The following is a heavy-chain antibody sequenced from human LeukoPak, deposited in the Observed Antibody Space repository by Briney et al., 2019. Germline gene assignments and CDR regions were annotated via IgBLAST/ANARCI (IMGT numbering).Heavy chain of an antibody. CDR1: GGSISSYY. Sequence: SETLSLTCTVSGGSISSYYWSWIRQPAGKGLEWIGRIYTSGSTNYNPSLKSRVTMSVDTSKNQFPLKMSSVTAAATAVYYCARGVEDIVVVPGNWFDPWGQGTLVTVSS. J-gene: IGHJ5*02. CDR3: ARGVEDIVVVPGNWFDP. D-gene: IGHD2-2*01. V-gene: IGHV4-4*07. CDR2: IYTSGST.